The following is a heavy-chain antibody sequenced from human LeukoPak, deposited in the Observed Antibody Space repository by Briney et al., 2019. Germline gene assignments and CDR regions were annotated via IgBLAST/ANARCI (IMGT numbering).Heavy chain of an antibody. CDR2: INGDGRTT. Sequence: PRGSLRLSCSASGFIFSTYTMYWVRQAPGKGLEYVSVINGDGRTTYYIDSVKGRFTISRDNSKNTLYLQMSSLRAEDTAVYYCAKEGFDSWGQGTLVTVSS. J-gene: IGHJ4*02. CDR1: GFIFSTYT. V-gene: IGHV3-64D*06. CDR3: AKEGFDS.